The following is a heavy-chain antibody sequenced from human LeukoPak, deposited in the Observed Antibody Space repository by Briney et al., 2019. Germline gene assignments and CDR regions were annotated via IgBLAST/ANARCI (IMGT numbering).Heavy chain of an antibody. J-gene: IGHJ4*02. D-gene: IGHD6-19*01. CDR1: GGSISSYY. V-gene: IGHV4-59*08. CDR2: IYYSGST. CDR3: ARHDIAVAGTGGVDY. Sequence: SETLSLTCTVSGGSISSYYWSWIRQPPGKGLEWIGYIYYSGSTNYNPSLKSRVTISVDTSKNQFSLKPSSVTAADTAVYYCARHDIAVAGTGGVDYWGQGTLVTVSS.